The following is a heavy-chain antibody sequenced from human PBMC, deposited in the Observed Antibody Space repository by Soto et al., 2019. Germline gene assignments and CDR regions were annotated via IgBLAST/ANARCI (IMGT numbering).Heavy chain of an antibody. CDR1: GGTFGSYA. D-gene: IGHD2-2*01. J-gene: IGHJ6*02. V-gene: IGHV1-69*01. CDR2: IIPITATA. CDR3: ARSQGSSTSLEIYYYYYYGMDV. Sequence: QVQLVQSGAEVKKPGSSVKVSCKASGGTFGSYAIRWVRQAPGQGLEWMGGIIPITATANYAQKFQGRVTITADESRSTASMQLSSLRSEDTAVYYCARSQGSSTSLEIYYYYYYGMDVWGQGTTVTVSS.